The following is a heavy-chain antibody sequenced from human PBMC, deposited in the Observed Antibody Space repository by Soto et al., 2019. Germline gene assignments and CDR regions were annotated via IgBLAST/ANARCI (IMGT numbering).Heavy chain of an antibody. CDR2: LLYDGRKE. CDR1: GFSFHTYV. V-gene: IGHV3-30*18. CDR3: EKGLALMADH. D-gene: IGHD2-21*01. J-gene: IGHJ4*02. Sequence: GGGLGPSRTDSGFSFHTYVIDWGRPGPRKGAEGGARLLYDGRKEYYADPLEGRFTISRDNYKNTLYLQMDSLRVEDTDVYFCEKGLALMADHWGQGTLVTVSS.